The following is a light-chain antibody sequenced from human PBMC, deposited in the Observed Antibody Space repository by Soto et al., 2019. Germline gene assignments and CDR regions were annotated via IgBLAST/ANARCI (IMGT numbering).Light chain of an antibody. CDR2: DAS. V-gene: IGKV3-15*01. CDR1: QGIGST. Sequence: EIVMTQSPATLSVSPGEGATLSCRASQGIGSTLAWYQQRPGQAPRLLIYDASTRATGIPPRFSGGGSGTEFTVTISSLQSEDFAIYYCQQYDIWPPYTFGQGTKVEF. J-gene: IGKJ2*01. CDR3: QQYDIWPPYT.